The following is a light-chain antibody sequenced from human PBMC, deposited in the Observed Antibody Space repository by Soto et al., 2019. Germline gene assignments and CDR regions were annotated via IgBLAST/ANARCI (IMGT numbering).Light chain of an antibody. J-gene: IGKJ5*01. CDR3: QQSYGPPIT. CDR1: EYINNY. Sequence: DIQMTQSPSSLSASVGDSVTITCRASEYINNYLNWYQQKPGKAPNLLIFAASSSQNGVPSRFSGSGSGTDFTLTISSLQPEDFATYFCQQSYGPPITFGQGTRLEIK. V-gene: IGKV1-39*01. CDR2: AAS.